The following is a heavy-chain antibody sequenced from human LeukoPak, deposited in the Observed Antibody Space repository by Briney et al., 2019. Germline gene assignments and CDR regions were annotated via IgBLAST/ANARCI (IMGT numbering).Heavy chain of an antibody. CDR3: RTYRWGDPFDS. D-gene: IGHD3-16*01. Sequence: GGSLRLSCAASGFTFSSYWMHWVRQDPGKGLVWVSRINGDGSTTSYADSVRGRFPISRDNAKNTLFLQMNSLSVEDTAVYYCRTYRWGDPFDSWGQGTLVTVSS. CDR1: GFTFSSYW. J-gene: IGHJ4*02. V-gene: IGHV3-74*01. CDR2: INGDGSTT.